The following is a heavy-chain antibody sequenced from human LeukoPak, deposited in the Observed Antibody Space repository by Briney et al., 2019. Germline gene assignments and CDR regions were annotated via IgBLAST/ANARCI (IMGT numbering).Heavy chain of an antibody. D-gene: IGHD3-10*01. CDR2: TSGSSSYI. CDR3: ARSAGSGSYDY. Sequence: GGSLRLSCAASGFTFSSYSMHWVRQAPGKGLEWVSSTSGSSSYIFYADSVKGRFTISRDNAKNSLYLQMNSLRAEDTAVYYCARSAGSGSYDYWGQGTLVTVSS. V-gene: IGHV3-21*01. J-gene: IGHJ4*02. CDR1: GFTFSSYS.